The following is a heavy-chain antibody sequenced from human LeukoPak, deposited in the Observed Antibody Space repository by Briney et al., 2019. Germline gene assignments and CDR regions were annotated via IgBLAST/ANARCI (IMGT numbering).Heavy chain of an antibody. CDR2: IYYSGST. CDR3: ARGLGNEPQNYIRFPSPWFDP. Sequence: TPSLTCTVSGGSISRGGYYWSWIRQHPGKGLVWVGYIYYSGSTYYNPSLKSRVTISVDTSKNQFSLKLSSVTAADTAVYYCARGLGNEPQNYIRFPSPWFDPWGQGTLVTVSS. V-gene: IGHV4-31*03. J-gene: IGHJ5*02. CDR1: GGSISRGGYY. D-gene: IGHD3-16*01.